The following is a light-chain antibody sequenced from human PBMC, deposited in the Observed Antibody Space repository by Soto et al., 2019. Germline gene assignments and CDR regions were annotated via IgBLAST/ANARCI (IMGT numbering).Light chain of an antibody. CDR3: QQYGTSPLT. CDR2: AAS. Sequence: DIVLTQSPGTLSLSPGERATLSCRASQSVSSSYLAWYQQKPGQAPRLLIYAASSRATGIPARFSGSESGTDFTLTISRLEPEDFAVYYCQQYGTSPLTFGGGTKVVIK. J-gene: IGKJ4*01. V-gene: IGKV3-20*01. CDR1: QSVSSSY.